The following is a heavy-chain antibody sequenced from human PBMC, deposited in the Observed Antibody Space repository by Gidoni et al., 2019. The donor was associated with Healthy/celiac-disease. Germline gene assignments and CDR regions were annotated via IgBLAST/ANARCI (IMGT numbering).Heavy chain of an antibody. CDR3: ARDLYCSGGSCYSESNFDY. CDR2: ISYDRSNK. V-gene: IGHV3-30*04. Sequence: QVQLVESGGGVVQPGRSLRLSCAASGFTFSSYAMHWVRQAPGKGLEWVAVISYDRSNKYYADSVKGRFTISRDNSKNTLYLQMNSLRAEDTAVYYCARDLYCSGGSCYSESNFDYWGQGTLVTVSS. J-gene: IGHJ4*02. D-gene: IGHD2-15*01. CDR1: GFTFSSYA.